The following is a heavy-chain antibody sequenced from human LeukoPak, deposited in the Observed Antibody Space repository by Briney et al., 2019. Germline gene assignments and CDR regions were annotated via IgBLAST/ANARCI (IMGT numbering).Heavy chain of an antibody. CDR1: GYTFTSYG. CDR3: ARDTSKGAPYYFDY. CDR2: IRAYNGNT. J-gene: IGHJ4*02. V-gene: IGHV1-18*01. Sequence: GASVKVSCKASGYTFTSYGISWVRQAPGQGLEWMGWIRAYNGNTNYAQKLQGRVTMTTDTSTSTAYMELRSLRSDDTAVYYCARDTSKGAPYYFDYWGQGTLVTVSS.